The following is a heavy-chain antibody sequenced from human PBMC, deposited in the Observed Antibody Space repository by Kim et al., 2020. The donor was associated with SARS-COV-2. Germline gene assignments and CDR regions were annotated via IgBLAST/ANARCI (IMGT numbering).Heavy chain of an antibody. J-gene: IGHJ3*01. CDR3: AREGHEGGYLT. D-gene: IGHD3-22*01. Sequence: RYSQNFQGRVTITRDTSASTADMELNSLRSEDTAVYYCAREGHEGGYLTWGQGTMVTVSS. V-gene: IGHV1-3*01.